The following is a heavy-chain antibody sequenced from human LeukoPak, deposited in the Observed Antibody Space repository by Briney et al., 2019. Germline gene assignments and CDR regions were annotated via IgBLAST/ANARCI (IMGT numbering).Heavy chain of an antibody. CDR2: IYYSGST. V-gene: IGHV4-31*03. D-gene: IGHD3-10*01. CDR3: ARGMVRGVMRYYYYGMDA. Sequence: PSQTLSLTCTVSGGSISSGGYYWSWIRQHPGKGLEWIGYIYYSGSTYYNPSLKSRVTISVDTSKNQFSLKLSSVTAADTAVYYCARGMVRGVMRYYYYGMDAWGQGTTVTVSS. CDR1: GGSISSGGYY. J-gene: IGHJ6*02.